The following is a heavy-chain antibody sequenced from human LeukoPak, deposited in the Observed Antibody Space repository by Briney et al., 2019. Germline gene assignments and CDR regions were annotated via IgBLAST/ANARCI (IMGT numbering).Heavy chain of an antibody. Sequence: SETLSLTCTVSGGSVSSGSYYWSWIRQPPGKGLEWIGYISYSGTTNYNPSLKSRVTISVDTSKNQFSLKLNSVTAADTAVYYCARLASSGWSHCDYWGQGTLVTVSS. CDR3: ARLASSGWSHCDY. V-gene: IGHV4-61*01. CDR2: ISYSGTT. J-gene: IGHJ4*02. D-gene: IGHD6-19*01. CDR1: GGSVSSGSYY.